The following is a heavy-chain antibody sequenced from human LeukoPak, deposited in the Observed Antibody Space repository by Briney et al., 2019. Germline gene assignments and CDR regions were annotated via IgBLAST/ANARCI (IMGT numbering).Heavy chain of an antibody. D-gene: IGHD6-13*01. CDR1: GFTVSSNY. V-gene: IGHV3-53*01. Sequence: GGSLRLSCAASGFTVSSNYMTWVRQAPGKGLEWVSVVYRGGSTYYADSVKGRFTISRDNAKNSLYLQMNSLRAEDTAVYYCAPRGGSSGFDYWGQGTLVTVSS. CDR3: APRGGSSGFDY. CDR2: VYRGGST. J-gene: IGHJ4*02.